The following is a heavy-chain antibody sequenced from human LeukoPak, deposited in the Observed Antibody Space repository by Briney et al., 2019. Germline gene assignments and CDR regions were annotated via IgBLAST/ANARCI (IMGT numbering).Heavy chain of an antibody. D-gene: IGHD3-16*02. V-gene: IGHV3-7*01. Sequence: GGSLRLSCAASGFTFSSYWMSWVRQAPGKGLEWVANIKQDGSEKYYVDSVKGRFTISRDNAKNSLYLQVNSLRAEDTAVYYCAREFYDYVWGSYRYTERAFDYWGQGTLVTVSS. J-gene: IGHJ4*02. CDR1: GFTFSSYW. CDR3: AREFYDYVWGSYRYTERAFDY. CDR2: IKQDGSEK.